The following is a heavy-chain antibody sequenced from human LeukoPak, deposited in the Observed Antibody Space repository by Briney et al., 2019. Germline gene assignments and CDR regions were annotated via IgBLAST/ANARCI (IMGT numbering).Heavy chain of an antibody. D-gene: IGHD1-26*01. V-gene: IGHV3-33*01. J-gene: IGHJ4*02. CDR1: GFTFRSYG. CDR2: IWYDGSNK. CDR3: ARGQYSGSCFDN. Sequence: SGGSLRLSCAASGFTFRSYGMHWVRQTPGKGLEWVAGIWYDGSNKYNVDSVTGRFTISRDNSNNTLFLQLDSLRAEDTAVYYCARGQYSGSCFDNWGQGSLVTVSS.